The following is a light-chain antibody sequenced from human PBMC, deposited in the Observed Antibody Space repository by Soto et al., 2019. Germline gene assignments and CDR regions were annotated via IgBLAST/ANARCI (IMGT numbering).Light chain of an antibody. J-gene: IGLJ1*01. CDR2: EVT. CDR3: ATWDDSLNGYV. CDR1: SSDIGTYDL. V-gene: IGLV2-23*02. Sequence: QSVLTQPASVSGSPGQSVTISCIGNSSDIGTYDLVSWFQQHPGKAPKLMIFEVTKRPSGVSDRFSGSKSGTTASLTIFGLQAEDEADYYCATWDDSLNGYVFGTGTKVTVL.